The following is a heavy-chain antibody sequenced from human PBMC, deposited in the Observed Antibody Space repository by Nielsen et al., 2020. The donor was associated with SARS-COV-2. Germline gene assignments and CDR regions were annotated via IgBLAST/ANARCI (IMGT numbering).Heavy chain of an antibody. D-gene: IGHD3-3*01. V-gene: IGHV3-49*03. J-gene: IGHJ4*02. CDR3: TREVSDFWSGYYADY. CDR2: IRSKAYGGTT. Sequence: GESLKISCTASGFTFGDYAMSWFRQAPGKGLEWVGFIRSKAYGGTTEYAASVKGRFTISRDDSKSIAYLQMNSLKTEDTAVYYCTREVSDFWSGYYADYWGQVTLVTVSS. CDR1: GFTFGDYA.